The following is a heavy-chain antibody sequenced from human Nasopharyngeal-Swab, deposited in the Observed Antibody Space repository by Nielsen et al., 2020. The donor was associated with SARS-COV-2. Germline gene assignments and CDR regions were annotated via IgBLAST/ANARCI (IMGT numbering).Heavy chain of an antibody. D-gene: IGHD4-17*01. J-gene: IGHJ4*02. V-gene: IGHV3-11*06. CDR2: ISSSGNYT. Sequence: RQAPGKGLEWVSYISSSGNYTNYADSVKGRFTISGDNAKNSLYLQMNSLRAEDTAVYYCARDKRLRGDYVFDYWGQGTLVTVSS. CDR3: ARDKRLRGDYVFDY.